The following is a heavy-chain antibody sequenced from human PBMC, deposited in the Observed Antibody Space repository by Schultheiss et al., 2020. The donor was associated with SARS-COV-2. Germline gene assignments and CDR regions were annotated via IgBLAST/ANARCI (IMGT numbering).Heavy chain of an antibody. D-gene: IGHD3-22*01. CDR1: GGSFSDDY. CDR2: INHSGRT. Sequence: GSLRLSCAVYGGSFSDDYWTWIRQPPGKGLEWIGEINHSGRTNYNPSLKSRVTISVDTSKNQFSLKLSSVTAADTAVYYCARGRYYYDSSGRYWYFDLWGRGTLVTVSS. CDR3: ARGRYYYDSSGRYWYFDL. V-gene: IGHV4-34*01. J-gene: IGHJ2*01.